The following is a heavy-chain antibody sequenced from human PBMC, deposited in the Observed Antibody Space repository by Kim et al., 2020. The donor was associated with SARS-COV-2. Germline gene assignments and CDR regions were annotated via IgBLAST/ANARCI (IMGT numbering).Heavy chain of an antibody. D-gene: IGHD6-13*01. CDR2: IWYDGSNK. CDR1: GFTFSSYG. V-gene: IGHV3-33*01. Sequence: GGSLRLSCAASGFTFSSYGMHWVRQAPGKGLEWVAVIWYDGSNKYYADSVKGRFTISRDNSKNTLYLQMNSLRAEDTAVYYCARAVEGAAAGREDYWGQGTLVTVSS. CDR3: ARAVEGAAAGREDY. J-gene: IGHJ4*02.